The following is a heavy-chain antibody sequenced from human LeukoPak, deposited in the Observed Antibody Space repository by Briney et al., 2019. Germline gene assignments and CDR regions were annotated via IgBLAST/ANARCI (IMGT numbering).Heavy chain of an antibody. V-gene: IGHV4-34*01. CDR2: INHSGST. CDR1: GGSFSGYY. D-gene: IGHD6-19*01. J-gene: IGHJ3*02. Sequence: KPSETLSLTCAVYGGSFSGYYWSWIRQPPGKGLEWIGEINHSGSTNYNPSLKSRVTISVDTSKSRFSLKLSSVTAADTAVYYCARMSLAVAGTSPVDAFDIWGQGTMVTVSS. CDR3: ARMSLAVAGTSPVDAFDI.